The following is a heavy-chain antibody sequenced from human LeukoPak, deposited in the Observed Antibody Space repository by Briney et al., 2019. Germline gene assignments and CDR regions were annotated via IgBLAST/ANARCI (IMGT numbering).Heavy chain of an antibody. Sequence: GGSLRLSCAASGFTLSNAWMNWVRQAPGKGLEWVAVISYDGSNKYYADSVKGRFTISRDNSKNTLYLQMDSLRGEDTAVYYCARARNFDWSNQSPGALDIWGQGTMVTVSS. CDR1: GFTLSNAW. V-gene: IGHV3-30*03. CDR2: ISYDGSNK. D-gene: IGHD3-9*01. J-gene: IGHJ3*02. CDR3: ARARNFDWSNQSPGALDI.